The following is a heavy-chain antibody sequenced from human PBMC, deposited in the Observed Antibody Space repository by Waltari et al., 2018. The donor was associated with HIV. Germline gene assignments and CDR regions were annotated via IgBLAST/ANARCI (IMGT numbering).Heavy chain of an antibody. V-gene: IGHV4-59*01. J-gene: IGHJ5*02. CDR1: GYSINNYY. Sequence: QVQLQESGPGLVNPSETLSLPCTFSGYSINNYYWIWLRTPPGKGLDWIGYMSYTGKTNYNPSLKSRVTISVDTSKNQVSLKLSPVTATDTAVYFCARAGRNGHKTGWFDPWGQGTLVTVSS. CDR2: MSYTGKT. D-gene: IGHD2-8*01. CDR3: ARAGRNGHKTGWFDP.